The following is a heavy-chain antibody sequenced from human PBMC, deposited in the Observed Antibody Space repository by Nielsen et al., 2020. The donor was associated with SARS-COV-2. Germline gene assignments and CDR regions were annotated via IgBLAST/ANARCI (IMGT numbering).Heavy chain of an antibody. Sequence: GESLKISCTASGFSFMTYNMHWVRQAPGKGLEWVAAILHYGGNVYHADSVKGRFTISRDNSRHTLYLQMNTLRPEDTAVYSCARDAYGDLIYGMDVWGRGTTVTVSS. V-gene: IGHV3-30*04. D-gene: IGHD4-17*01. CDR3: ARDAYGDLIYGMDV. CDR2: ILHYGGNV. CDR1: GFSFMTYN. J-gene: IGHJ6*02.